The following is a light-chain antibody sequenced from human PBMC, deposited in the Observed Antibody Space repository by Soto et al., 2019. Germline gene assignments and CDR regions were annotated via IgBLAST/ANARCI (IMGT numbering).Light chain of an antibody. CDR1: QSVSNN. J-gene: IGKJ1*01. CDR3: QQYNQWPGT. V-gene: IGKV3D-15*01. CDR2: GAS. Sequence: EIVMTQSPATLSVSQGERATLSCRASQSVSNNYLAWYQQKPGQAPRLLIYGASNRATGIPDRFSGSGSGVAFTLTISGLQSEDFAVYHCQQYNQWPGTFGQGTKVDI.